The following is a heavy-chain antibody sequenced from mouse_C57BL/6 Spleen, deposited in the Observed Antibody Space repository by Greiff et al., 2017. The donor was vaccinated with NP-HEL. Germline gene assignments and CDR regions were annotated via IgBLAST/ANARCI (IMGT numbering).Heavy chain of an antibody. V-gene: IGHV14-2*01. CDR3: APTTRGSWFAY. J-gene: IGHJ3*01. Sequence: VQLQQSGAELVRPGASVKLSCKASGYTFTDYYMHWVKQRTEQGLEWIGRIDPEDGETTYAPKFQGKATITADTSSNTAYLQLSSLTSEDTAVYYCAPTTRGSWFAYWGQGTLVTVSA. D-gene: IGHD1-1*01. CDR1: GYTFTDYY. CDR2: IDPEDGET.